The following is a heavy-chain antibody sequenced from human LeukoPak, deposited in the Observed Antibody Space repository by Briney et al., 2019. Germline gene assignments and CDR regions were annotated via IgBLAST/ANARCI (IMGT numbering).Heavy chain of an antibody. Sequence: GGTLRLSCAASGFTFSSYGMSWVRQAPGKGLEWVSAISGSGGSTYYADSVKGRFTISRDNSKNTLYLQMNSLRAEDTAVYYCAKDLSVGDCYGSGSQTYWGQGTLVTVSS. CDR2: ISGSGGST. D-gene: IGHD3-10*01. CDR3: AKDLSVGDCYGSGSQTY. CDR1: GFTFSSYG. V-gene: IGHV3-23*01. J-gene: IGHJ4*02.